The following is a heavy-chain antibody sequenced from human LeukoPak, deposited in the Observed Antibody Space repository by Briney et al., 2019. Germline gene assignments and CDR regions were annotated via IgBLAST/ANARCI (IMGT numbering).Heavy chain of an antibody. Sequence: GASVKVSCKASGYTFTSYYMHWVRQAPGQGLEWTGIINPSGGSTSYAQKFQGRVTMTRDMSTSTDYMELSSLRSEDTAVYYCARDNSMEDTAWWFDPWGQGTLVTVSS. CDR3: ARDNSMEDTAWWFDP. CDR1: GYTFTSYY. D-gene: IGHD1-1*01. V-gene: IGHV1-46*01. J-gene: IGHJ5*02. CDR2: INPSGGST.